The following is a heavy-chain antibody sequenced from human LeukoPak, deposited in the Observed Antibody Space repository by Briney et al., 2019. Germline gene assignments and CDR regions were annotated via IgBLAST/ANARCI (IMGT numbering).Heavy chain of an antibody. D-gene: IGHD6-6*01. J-gene: IGHJ5*02. CDR2: IYYSGST. CDR3: ARAHSTLRIAARRGDNWFDP. CDR1: GGSIRSSYYY. V-gene: IGHV4-61*05. Sequence: PSETLSLTCTVSGGSIRSSYYYWGWIRQPPGKGLEWIGYIYYSGSTNYNPSLKSRVTISVDTSKNQFSLKLSSVTAADMAVYYWARAHSTLRIAARRGDNWFDPWGQGTLVTVSS.